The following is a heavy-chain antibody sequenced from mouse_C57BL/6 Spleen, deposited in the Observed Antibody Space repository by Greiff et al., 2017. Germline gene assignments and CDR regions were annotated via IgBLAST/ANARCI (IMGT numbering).Heavy chain of an antibody. Sequence: EVQLQQSGPELVKPGASVKISCKASGYTFTDYYMNWVKQSHGKSLEWIGDINPNNGGTSYNQKFKGKATLTVDKSSSTAYMELRSLTSEDSAVYYCAREMDYDRFAYWGQGTLVTVSA. D-gene: IGHD2-4*01. CDR2: INPNNGGT. J-gene: IGHJ3*01. V-gene: IGHV1-26*01. CDR3: AREMDYDRFAY. CDR1: GYTFTDYY.